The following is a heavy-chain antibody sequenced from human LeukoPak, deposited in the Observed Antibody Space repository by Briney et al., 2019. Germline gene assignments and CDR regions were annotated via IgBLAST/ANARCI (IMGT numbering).Heavy chain of an antibody. J-gene: IGHJ4*02. D-gene: IGHD2-15*01. CDR1: GSSISGDYF. CDR3: ARVIGATAMDC. V-gene: IGHV4-38-2*02. Sequence: PSETLSLTCSVSGSSISGDYFWGWVRQPPGKGLEWIGSMNQGGSTYYYWSLKSRVTMSVDTSKNQLSLKLTSVTAADTAVYFCARVIGATAMDCWGQGILVTVSS. CDR2: MNQGGST.